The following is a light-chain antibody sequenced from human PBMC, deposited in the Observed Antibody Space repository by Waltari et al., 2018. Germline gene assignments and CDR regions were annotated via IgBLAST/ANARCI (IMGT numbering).Light chain of an antibody. CDR2: SNN. Sequence: QSVLTQPPSASGTPGQRVTISCSGSSSHIGSNTVNRYQQLPGTAPKLLIYSNNQRPSGVPDRFSGSKSGTSASLAISGLQSEDEADYYCAAWDDSLNGPVFGGGTKLTVL. CDR1: SSHIGSNT. J-gene: IGLJ3*02. CDR3: AAWDDSLNGPV. V-gene: IGLV1-44*01.